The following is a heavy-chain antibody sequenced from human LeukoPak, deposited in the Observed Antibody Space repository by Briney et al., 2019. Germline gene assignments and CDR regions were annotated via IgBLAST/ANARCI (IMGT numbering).Heavy chain of an antibody. D-gene: IGHD1-26*01. Sequence: PGGSLRLSCAASGFTFSSYAMHWVRQDPEKGLVWVSRINGDGTSLAYADSVKDRFTISRDNAKNMLYLQMSSLRVDDTALYYCVRGAPFDYWGQGTLVTVSS. CDR1: GFTFSSYA. V-gene: IGHV3-74*01. CDR2: INGDGTSL. J-gene: IGHJ4*02. CDR3: VRGAPFDY.